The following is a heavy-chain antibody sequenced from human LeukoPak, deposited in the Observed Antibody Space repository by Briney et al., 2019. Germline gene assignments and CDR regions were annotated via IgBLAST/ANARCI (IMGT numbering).Heavy chain of an antibody. CDR3: AKDGEGGSSSRVFVDYYYYYGMDV. Sequence: PGGSLRLSCAASGFTFSSYAMSWVRQAPGKGLEWVSAISGSGGSTYYADSVKGRFTISRDNSKNTLYLQMNSLRAEDTAVYYCAKDGEGGSSSRVFVDYYYYYGMDVWGQGTTVTVSS. CDR2: ISGSGGST. CDR1: GFTFSSYA. J-gene: IGHJ6*02. D-gene: IGHD6-6*01. V-gene: IGHV3-23*01.